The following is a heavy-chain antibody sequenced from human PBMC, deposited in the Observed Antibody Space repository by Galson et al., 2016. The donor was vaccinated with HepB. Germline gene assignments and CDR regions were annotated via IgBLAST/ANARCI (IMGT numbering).Heavy chain of an antibody. J-gene: IGHJ3*02. CDR3: ARRRVGSYGNAFDI. D-gene: IGHD1-1*01. CDR2: INTAKGDT. CDR1: GYTFTAYA. V-gene: IGHV1-3*04. Sequence: SCKASGYTFTAYAIHWVRQAPGQRLEWMAWINTAKGDTRYSPKLPGRVTLTRDTSATTASMELSSLRSEDTAVYYCARRRVGSYGNAFDIWGQGTLVTVSS.